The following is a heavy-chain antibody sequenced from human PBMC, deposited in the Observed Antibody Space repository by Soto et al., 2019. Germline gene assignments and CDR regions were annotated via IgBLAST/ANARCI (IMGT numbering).Heavy chain of an antibody. J-gene: IGHJ4*02. Sequence: GASVKVSCKASGYTFTTYTLHWVRQAPGQRLEWMGCINVGNGNTKYSEKFQGRVTITRDTSASTAYMELSSLRSEDTALYYCARDRYYGSGNYNYFDDWGQGTPVTVSS. CDR3: ARDRYYGSGNYNYFDD. CDR2: INVGNGNT. V-gene: IGHV1-3*01. CDR1: GYTFTTYT. D-gene: IGHD3-10*01.